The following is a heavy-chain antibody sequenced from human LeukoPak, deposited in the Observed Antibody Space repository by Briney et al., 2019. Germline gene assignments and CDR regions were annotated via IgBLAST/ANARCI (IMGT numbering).Heavy chain of an antibody. Sequence: PSETLSLTCTVSGGSISSYYWSWIRQPPGKGLERIGYIYHSGSTNYNPSLKSRVTISVDTSKNQFSLKLSSVTAADTAVYYCARAQTTVTQGPDAFDIWGQGTMVTVSS. J-gene: IGHJ3*02. D-gene: IGHD4-17*01. V-gene: IGHV4-59*01. CDR2: IYHSGST. CDR3: ARAQTTVTQGPDAFDI. CDR1: GGSISSYY.